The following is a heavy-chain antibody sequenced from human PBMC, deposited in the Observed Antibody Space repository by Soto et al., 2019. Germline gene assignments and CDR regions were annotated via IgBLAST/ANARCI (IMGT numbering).Heavy chain of an antibody. Sequence: PSETLSLTCAVSGGSISSSNWWSWVRQPPGKGLEWIGEIYHSGSTNYNPSLKSRVTISVDKSKNQFSLKLSSVTAADTAVYYCARVQRYSGYDFSLGAFDIWGQGTMVTVSS. CDR2: IYHSGST. CDR1: GGSISSSNW. J-gene: IGHJ3*02. CDR3: ARVQRYSGYDFSLGAFDI. D-gene: IGHD5-12*01. V-gene: IGHV4-4*02.